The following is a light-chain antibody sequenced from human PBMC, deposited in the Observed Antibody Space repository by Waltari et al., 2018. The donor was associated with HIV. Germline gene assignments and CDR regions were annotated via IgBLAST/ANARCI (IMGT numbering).Light chain of an antibody. V-gene: IGLV10-54*04. CDR3: SSWDTRLNGWV. J-gene: IGLJ3*02. CDR1: KNNVGFQG. Sequence: QAGLTQPPSVSKALKQTAPLTCTGDKNNVGFQGAALLNHHRGRPPKLLSYWGNNRPSGVPDRFSASTSGNTVSLNITGLQADDEADYFCSSWDTRLNGWVFGGGTHLTVL. CDR2: WGN.